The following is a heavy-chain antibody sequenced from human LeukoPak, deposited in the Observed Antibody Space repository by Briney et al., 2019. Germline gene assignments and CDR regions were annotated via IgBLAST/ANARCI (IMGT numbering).Heavy chain of an antibody. CDR1: GYSFTSYW. CDR3: ARHTKGPYYDILTGYFTNHWFDP. J-gene: IGHJ5*02. Sequence: GESLKISCKGSGYSFTSYWIGWVRQMPGKGLEWVGIIYPGDSDTRYSPSFQGQVTISADKSISTAYLQWSSLKASDTAMYYCARHTKGPYYDILTGYFTNHWFDPWGQGTLVTVSS. CDR2: IYPGDSDT. V-gene: IGHV5-51*01. D-gene: IGHD3-9*01.